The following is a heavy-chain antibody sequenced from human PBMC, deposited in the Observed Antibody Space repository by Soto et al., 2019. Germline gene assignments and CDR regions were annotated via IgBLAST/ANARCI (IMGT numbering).Heavy chain of an antibody. CDR2: ISYDGSKK. CDR1: GFTFSTYG. CDR3: APLGVGAQDNY. Sequence: QVQLVESGGGVVQPGRSLRLSCAASGFTFSTYGMHWVRQAPGKGLEWVAAISYDGSKKYYADSVKGRFTISRDNSENTLYLQMNSLGPDDTAMYYCAPLGVGAQDNYWGQGTLVTVSS. V-gene: IGHV3-30*03. J-gene: IGHJ4*02. D-gene: IGHD1-26*01.